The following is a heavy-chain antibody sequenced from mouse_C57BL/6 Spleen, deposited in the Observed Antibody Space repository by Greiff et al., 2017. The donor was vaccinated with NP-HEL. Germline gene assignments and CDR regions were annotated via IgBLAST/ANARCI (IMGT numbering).Heavy chain of an antibody. CDR1: GYTFTSYW. J-gene: IGHJ1*03. V-gene: IGHV1-64*01. D-gene: IGHD1-1*01. CDR3: VSTTQGGWYFDV. CDR2: IHPNSGST. Sequence: QVQLQQPGAELVKPGASVKLSCKASGYTFTSYWMHWVKQRPGQGLEWIGMIHPNSGSTNYNEKFKSKATLTVDKSSSTAYMQLSSLTSEDSAVYYCVSTTQGGWYFDVWGTGTTVTVSS.